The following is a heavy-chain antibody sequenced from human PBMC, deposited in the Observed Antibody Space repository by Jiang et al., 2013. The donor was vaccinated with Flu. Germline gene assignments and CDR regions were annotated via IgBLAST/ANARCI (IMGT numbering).Heavy chain of an antibody. Sequence: GLVKPSETLSLTCTVSGGSISSSSYYWGWIRQPPGKGLEWIGSIYYSGSTYYNPSLKSRVTISVDTSKNQFSLKLSSVTAADTAVYYCARQYDSSGYGYPKYFDYWGQGTLVTVSS. D-gene: IGHD3-22*01. V-gene: IGHV4-39*01. CDR1: GGSISSSSYY. J-gene: IGHJ4*02. CDR3: ARQYDSSGYGYPKYFDY. CDR2: IYYSGST.